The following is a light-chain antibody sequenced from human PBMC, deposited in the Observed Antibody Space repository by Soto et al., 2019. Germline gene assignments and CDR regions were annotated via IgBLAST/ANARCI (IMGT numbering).Light chain of an antibody. V-gene: IGLV1-51*01. CDR1: SSNIGNNY. Sequence: QSVLTQPPSVSAAPGQKVTISCSGSSSNIGNNYVSWYQQLPGTAPKLLIYDNNKRPSGIPARFSGSKSGTSATLGITGLQTGDEADYYCGTWDSSLSAPVFGGGTQLTVL. CDR2: DNN. J-gene: IGLJ7*01. CDR3: GTWDSSLSAPV.